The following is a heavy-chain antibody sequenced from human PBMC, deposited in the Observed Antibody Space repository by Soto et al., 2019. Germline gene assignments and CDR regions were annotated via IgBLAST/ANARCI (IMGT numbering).Heavy chain of an antibody. CDR3: ARHGIVGATSSYYYGKDV. Sequence: PPETLFLTCTVPGGSISSSSYYSGLIRQRPGTWLVWIGSIYYSSSTYYNPSLKSRVTISVDTSKNQFSLKLSSVTAADTAVYYCARHGIVGATSSYYYGKDVWAQRTTVSVSS. J-gene: IGHJ6*02. CDR1: GGSISSSSYY. CDR2: IYYSSST. D-gene: IGHD1-26*01. V-gene: IGHV4-39*01.